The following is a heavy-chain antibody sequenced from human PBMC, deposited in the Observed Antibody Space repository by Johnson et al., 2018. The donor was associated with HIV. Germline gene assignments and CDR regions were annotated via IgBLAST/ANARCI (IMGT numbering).Heavy chain of an antibody. CDR1: GFTFTDHY. J-gene: IGHJ3*01. V-gene: IGHV3-66*01. CDR2: IYSGGST. D-gene: IGHD6-13*01. Sequence: VQLVESGGGLVKTGGSLRLSCAASGFTFTDHYMSWIRQAPGKGLEWVSVIYSGGSTYYADSVKGRFTISRDNSKNTLYLQMNSLRVEDTAVYYCARDGESQQLPLGDAFDFWGQGTMVTVSS. CDR3: ARDGESQQLPLGDAFDF.